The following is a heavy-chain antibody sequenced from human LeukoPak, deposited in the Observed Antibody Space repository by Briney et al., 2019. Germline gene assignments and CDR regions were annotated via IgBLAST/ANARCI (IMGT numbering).Heavy chain of an antibody. CDR3: AKDRAEYYYDSSGYYFLGH. D-gene: IGHD3-22*01. CDR2: ISGGGGST. J-gene: IGHJ4*02. V-gene: IGHV3-23*01. CDR1: GFTFSSYA. Sequence: GGSLRLSCAASGFTFSSYAMSWVRQAPGKGLGWVSAISGGGGSTYYADSVKGRFTISKDYSRNTLYLQMNSLRAEDTALYYCAKDRAEYYYDSSGYYFLGHWGQGTLVTVSS.